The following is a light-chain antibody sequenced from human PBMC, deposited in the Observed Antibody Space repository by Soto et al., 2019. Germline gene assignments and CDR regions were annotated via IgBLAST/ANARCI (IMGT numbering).Light chain of an antibody. CDR2: GAS. V-gene: IGKV3-20*01. CDR3: QQYGSLPYT. Sequence: ENVLTQSSGTLSLSPGERATLSCRASQNVDNNFLAWYQHKPGQPPRLLIFGASIRAAGIPDRFSGSGSGTDFTLSISRLEPEDFVVYHCQQYGSLPYTFGQGTKLDI. J-gene: IGKJ2*01. CDR1: QNVDNNF.